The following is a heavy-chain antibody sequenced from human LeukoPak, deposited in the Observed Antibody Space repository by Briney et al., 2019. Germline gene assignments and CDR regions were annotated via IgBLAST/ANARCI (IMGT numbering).Heavy chain of an antibody. J-gene: IGHJ3*02. CDR1: GYSFTTYG. V-gene: IGHV1-18*01. D-gene: IGHD3-10*01. CDR3: ARSLTIREGDAFDI. CDR2: ISGYNGNT. Sequence: ASVKVSCKGSGYSFTTYGILWVRQAPGQGLEWMGWISGYNGNTNFARKLQGRVTMTTDTSTSTAYMELRSLRSDDTAVYYCARSLTIREGDAFDIWGQGTMVTVSS.